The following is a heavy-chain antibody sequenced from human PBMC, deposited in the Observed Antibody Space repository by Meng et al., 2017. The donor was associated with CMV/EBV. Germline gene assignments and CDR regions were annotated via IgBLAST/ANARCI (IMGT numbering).Heavy chain of an antibody. J-gene: IGHJ6*02. CDR2: ISYDGSNK. CDR1: GFTFSSYG. V-gene: IGHV3-30*19. D-gene: IGHD3-3*01. Sequence: GESLKISCAASGFTFSSYGMHWVRQAPGKGLEWVAVISYDGSNKYYADSVKGRFTISRDNSKNTLYLQMNSLRAEDTAVYYCAKAYDFGSTGYYYYGMDVWGQGTTVTVSS. CDR3: AKAYDFGSTGYYYYGMDV.